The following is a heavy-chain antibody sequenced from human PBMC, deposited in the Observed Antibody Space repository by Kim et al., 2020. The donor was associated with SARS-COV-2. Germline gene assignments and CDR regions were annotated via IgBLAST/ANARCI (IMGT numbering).Heavy chain of an antibody. CDR1: GGSISSYY. CDR3: ARGGSIAVAGTGAFDI. D-gene: IGHD6-19*01. J-gene: IGHJ3*02. V-gene: IGHV4-59*01. Sequence: SETLSLTCTVSGGSISSYYWSWIRQPPGKGLEWIGYIYYSGSTNYNPSLKSRVTISVDTSKNQFSLKLSSVTAADTDVYYCARGGSIAVAGTGAFDIWGQGTMVTVSS. CDR2: IYYSGST.